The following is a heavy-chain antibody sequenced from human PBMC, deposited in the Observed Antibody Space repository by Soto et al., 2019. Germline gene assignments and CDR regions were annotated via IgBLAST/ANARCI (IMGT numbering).Heavy chain of an antibody. CDR3: TTDSQDIVVVVATTGDY. V-gene: IGHV3-15*01. CDR2: IKSKTDGGTT. CDR1: GFTFSNTW. D-gene: IGHD2-15*01. J-gene: IGHJ4*02. Sequence: EVQLVESGGGLVKPGGSLRLSCAASGFTFSNTWMSWVRQAPGKGLEWVGRIKSKTDGGTTDYAAPVKDRFTISRDDSKNTLYLQLNGLKAEDTAVYYCTTDSQDIVVVVATTGDYWGQGTLVTVSS.